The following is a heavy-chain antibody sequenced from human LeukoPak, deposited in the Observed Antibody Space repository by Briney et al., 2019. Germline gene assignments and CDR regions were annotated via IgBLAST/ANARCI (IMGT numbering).Heavy chain of an antibody. J-gene: IGHJ3*02. CDR2: IYYSGST. CDR1: GGSISSYY. Sequence: PSETLSLTCTVSGGSISSYYWNWIRQPPGKGLEWIGYIYYSGSTKYNPSLNSRVTMSVDTSKNQLSLNLTSVTAAVTAVYYCARAASGYYYASDMWGQGTVVTVSS. V-gene: IGHV4-59*01. D-gene: IGHD5-12*01. CDR3: ARAASGYYYASDM.